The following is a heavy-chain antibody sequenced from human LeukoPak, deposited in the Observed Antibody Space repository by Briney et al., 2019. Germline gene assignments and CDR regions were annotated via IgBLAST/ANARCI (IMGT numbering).Heavy chain of an antibody. D-gene: IGHD4-11*01. V-gene: IGHV4-39*01. CDR2: IYYSGST. Sequence: PSETLSLTCTVSGGSISSSSYYWGWIRQPPGKGLEWIGSIYYSGSTYYNPSLKSRDTISVDTSKNQFSLKLSSVTAADTAVYYCARHESSYSIYYPYFDYWGQGTLVTVSS. J-gene: IGHJ4*02. CDR1: GGSISSSSYY. CDR3: ARHESSYSIYYPYFDY.